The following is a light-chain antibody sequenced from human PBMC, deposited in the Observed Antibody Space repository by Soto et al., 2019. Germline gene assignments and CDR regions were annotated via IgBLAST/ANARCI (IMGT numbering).Light chain of an antibody. Sequence: IQMTQSPSSLSASVGDRVTITCRASQSISSYLNWYQQKPGKAPKLLIYAASSLQSGVPSRFSGSGSGTDFTLTISSLQPEDFATYYCQQLKSYPITFGQGTRLEIK. V-gene: IGKV1-39*01. CDR3: QQLKSYPIT. CDR1: QSISSY. J-gene: IGKJ5*01. CDR2: AAS.